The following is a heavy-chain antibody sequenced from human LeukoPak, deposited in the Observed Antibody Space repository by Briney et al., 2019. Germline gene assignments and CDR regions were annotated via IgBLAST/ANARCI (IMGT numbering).Heavy chain of an antibody. CDR1: RFTFTSSA. J-gene: IGHJ4*02. Sequence: GTSVKVSCKASRFTFTSSAMQWVRQARGQRLEWIGWIVVGSGNTNYAQKFQERVTITRDMSTSTAYMELSSLRSEDTAVYYCAADRNYGDYSPLFDYWGQGTLVTVSS. V-gene: IGHV1-58*02. CDR3: AADRNYGDYSPLFDY. CDR2: IVVGSGNT. D-gene: IGHD4-17*01.